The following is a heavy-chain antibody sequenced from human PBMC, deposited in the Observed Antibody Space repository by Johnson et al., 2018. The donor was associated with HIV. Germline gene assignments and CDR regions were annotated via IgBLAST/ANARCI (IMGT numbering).Heavy chain of an antibody. D-gene: IGHD5-12*01. J-gene: IGHJ3*02. V-gene: IGHV3-30*03. CDR2: ISYDGSNK. CDR1: GLTFSSYG. Sequence: QEKLVESGGGVVQPGRSLRLSCAASGLTFSSYGMHWVRQAPGKGLEWVAVISYDGSNKYYADSVKGRFTISRDNSKNTLYLQMNSLRAEDTAVYYCASLYSGYDNDAFDIWGQGTMVTVSS. CDR3: ASLYSGYDNDAFDI.